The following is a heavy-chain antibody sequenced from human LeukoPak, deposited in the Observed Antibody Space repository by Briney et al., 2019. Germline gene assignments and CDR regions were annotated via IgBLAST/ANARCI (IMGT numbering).Heavy chain of an antibody. V-gene: IGHV1-8*01. D-gene: IGHD7-27*01. J-gene: IGHJ6*03. CDR3: ARGPTGDNYYYMDV. CDR1: GYTFTSYD. CDR2: MNPNSGNT. Sequence: ASVKVSCTASGYTFTSYDINWVRQATGQGLEWMGWMNPNSGNTGYAQKFQGRVTMTRNTSISTAYMELSSLRSEDTAVYYCARGPTGDNYYYMDVWGKGTTVTVSS.